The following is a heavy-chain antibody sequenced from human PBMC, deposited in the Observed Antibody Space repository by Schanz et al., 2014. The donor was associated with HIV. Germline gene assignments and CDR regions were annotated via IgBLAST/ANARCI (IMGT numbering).Heavy chain of an antibody. J-gene: IGHJ4*02. CDR2: ISESGGRT. D-gene: IGHD3-22*01. V-gene: IGHV3-23*01. Sequence: EVQLLESGGGLVQPGGSLRLSCAASGFTFSSYWMTWVRQAPGKGLEWVSSISESGGRTYYADSVNGRFTISRDNSKNTLSLQMTALRTEDTAIYYCAKPEYDSSGNSQTHFDYWGQGTLVSVSS. CDR3: AKPEYDSSGNSQTHFDY. CDR1: GFTFSSYW.